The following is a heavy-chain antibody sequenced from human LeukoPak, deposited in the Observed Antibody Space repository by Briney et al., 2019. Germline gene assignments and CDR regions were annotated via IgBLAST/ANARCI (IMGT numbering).Heavy chain of an antibody. CDR3: TRSPSLGGNYWGFDY. CDR1: GFTSSTYW. CDR2: LSPDGSSS. V-gene: IGHV3-74*01. D-gene: IGHD1-26*01. J-gene: IGHJ4*02. Sequence: GGSLRLSCAASGFTSSTYWMHWVRHAPAKGLVWVSRLSPDGSSSVYADSVKGRFTVSRDNAKNTLYLQMNSLRAEDTAVYYCTRSPSLGGNYWGFDYWGQGTLVTVSS.